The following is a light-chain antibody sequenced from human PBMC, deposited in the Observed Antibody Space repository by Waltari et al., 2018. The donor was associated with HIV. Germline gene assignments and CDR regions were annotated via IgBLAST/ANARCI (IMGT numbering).Light chain of an antibody. CDR2: GAN. CDR1: SLRGFF. Sequence: SSELTQDPVVSVALGQTIKITCQGDSLRGFFANWYQQRPGQAPVLVVYGANRRPSGIPDRFSASNSGSTSSLIISDSQAVDEADYYCHSRDTNSDHYVF. CDR3: HSRDTNSDHYV. J-gene: IGLJ1*01. V-gene: IGLV3-19*01.